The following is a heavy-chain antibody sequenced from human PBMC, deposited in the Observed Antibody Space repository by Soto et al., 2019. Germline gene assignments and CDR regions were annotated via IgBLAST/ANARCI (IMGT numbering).Heavy chain of an antibody. J-gene: IGHJ3*02. Sequence: GESLKISCKGSGYSFTSYWIGWVRQMPGKGLEWMGIIYPGDSDTRYSPSFQGQVTISADKSISTAYLQWSSLKASDTAMYYCARHLSAEGGVPGAFDIWGQGTMVTVSS. CDR3: ARHLSAEGGVPGAFDI. CDR2: IYPGDSDT. D-gene: IGHD1-20*01. V-gene: IGHV5-51*01. CDR1: GYSFTSYW.